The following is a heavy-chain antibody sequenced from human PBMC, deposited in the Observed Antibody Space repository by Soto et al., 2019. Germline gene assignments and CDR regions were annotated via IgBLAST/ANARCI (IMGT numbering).Heavy chain of an antibody. J-gene: IGHJ5*02. Sequence: LSLTCTVSGGSISSSSYYWGWIRQPPGEGLEWIGSIYYSGSTYYNPSLKSRVTISVDTSKNQFSLKLSSVTAADTAVYYCARTPDVLRFLNWFEHWGQGTLVTVSS. D-gene: IGHD3-3*01. CDR1: GGSISSSSYY. CDR2: IYYSGST. CDR3: ARTPDVLRFLNWFEH. V-gene: IGHV4-39*01.